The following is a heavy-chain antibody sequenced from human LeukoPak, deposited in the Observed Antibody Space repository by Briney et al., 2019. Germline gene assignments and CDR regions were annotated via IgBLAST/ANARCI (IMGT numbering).Heavy chain of an antibody. CDR2: IYTSGST. CDR3: ARDHRSSGWYGGLDY. J-gene: IGHJ4*02. Sequence: PSETLSLTCTVSGGSISSYYWSWIRQPAGKGLEWIGRIYTSGSTNYNPSLKSRVTMSVDTSKNQFSLKLSSVTAADTAVYYYARDHRSSGWYGGLDYWGQGTLVTVSS. CDR1: GGSISSYY. V-gene: IGHV4-4*07. D-gene: IGHD6-19*01.